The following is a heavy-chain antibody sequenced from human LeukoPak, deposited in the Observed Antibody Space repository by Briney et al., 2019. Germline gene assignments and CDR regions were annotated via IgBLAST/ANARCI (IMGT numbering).Heavy chain of an antibody. CDR3: ARRAGAYSHPYDY. Sequence: HPGGSLRLSCTVSGFTVSSNSMSWVRQAPGKGLEWVSFIYCDNTHYSDSVKGRFTISRDNSKNTLYLQMNSLRAEDTAVYYCARRAGAYSHPYDYWGQGTLVTVSS. V-gene: IGHV3-53*01. CDR1: GFTVSSNS. J-gene: IGHJ4*02. D-gene: IGHD4/OR15-4a*01. CDR2: IYCDNT.